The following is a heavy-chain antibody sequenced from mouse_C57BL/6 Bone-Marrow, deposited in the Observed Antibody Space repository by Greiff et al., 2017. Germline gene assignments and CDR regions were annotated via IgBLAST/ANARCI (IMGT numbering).Heavy chain of an antibody. CDR1: GYTFTSYW. CDR2: IYPADSET. D-gene: IGHD1-1*01. CDR3: ARDYGSRTDAMDY. J-gene: IGHJ4*01. Sequence: QVQLQQPGAELVRPGSSVKLSCKASGYTFTSYWMDGVKQRPGQGLEWIGNIYPADSETHYNQKFKDKATLTVDKSSSTAYMQLSSLTSEDSEVYDSARDYGSRTDAMDYGGQGTSVTVSS. V-gene: IGHV1-61*01.